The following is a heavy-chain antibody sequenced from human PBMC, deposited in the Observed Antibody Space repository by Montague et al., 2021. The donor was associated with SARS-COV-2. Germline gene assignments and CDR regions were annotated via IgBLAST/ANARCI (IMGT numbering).Heavy chain of an antibody. Sequence: VKSTQTLTLTCTFSGFSLSTSGMCVSWIRQPPGKALEWLALIDWDDDKYYSTSLKTRLTISKDTSKNQVVLTMTNMDPVDTATYYCARMVTIFSLGGYYYYGMDVWGQGTTVTVSS. J-gene: IGHJ6*02. D-gene: IGHD3-9*01. CDR2: IDWDDDK. CDR1: GFSLSTSGMC. V-gene: IGHV2-70*01. CDR3: ARMVTIFSLGGYYYYGMDV.